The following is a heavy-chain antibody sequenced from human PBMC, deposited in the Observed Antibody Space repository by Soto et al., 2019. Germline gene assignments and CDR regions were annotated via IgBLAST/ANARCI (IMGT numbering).Heavy chain of an antibody. CDR1: GYTFTSYG. D-gene: IGHD3-9*01. V-gene: IGHV1-18*01. Sequence: QVQLVQSGAEVKKPGASVKVSCKASGYTFTSYGISWVRQAPGQGLEWMGGISAYNGNTNYAQKLQGRVTMTTDTSTSTGYMELRSLRSDATAGYYCARDVVRYFDWLSNPSDYWGQGTLVPVSS. CDR3: ARDVVRYFDWLSNPSDY. J-gene: IGHJ4*02. CDR2: ISAYNGNT.